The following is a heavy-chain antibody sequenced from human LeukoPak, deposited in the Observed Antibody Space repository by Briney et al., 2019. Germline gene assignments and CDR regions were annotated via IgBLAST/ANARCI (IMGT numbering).Heavy chain of an antibody. J-gene: IGHJ4*02. V-gene: IGHV3-9*02. D-gene: IGHD3-10*01. Sequence: GGSLRLSCAASGFTSDDYAMHWVRQAPGKGLEWVSGISWNSGSIGYADSVKGRFTISRDNAKNSLYLQMNNLRAEDTALYYCAKDYYYGSGSDLAFDYWGQGTLVIVSS. CDR2: ISWNSGSI. CDR1: GFTSDDYA. CDR3: AKDYYYGSGSDLAFDY.